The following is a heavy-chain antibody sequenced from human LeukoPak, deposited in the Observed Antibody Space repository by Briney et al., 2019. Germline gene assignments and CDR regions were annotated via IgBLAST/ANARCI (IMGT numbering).Heavy chain of an antibody. J-gene: IGHJ4*02. D-gene: IGHD3-22*01. CDR2: INHSGST. CDR1: GGSFSGYY. CDR3: ARGAGYYYDSSGYYY. V-gene: IGHV4-34*01. Sequence: SETLSLTCAVYGGSFSGYYWSWIRQPPGKGLEWIGEINHSGSTNYNPSLKSRVTISVDTSKNQFSLKLSSVTAADTAVYYCARGAGYYYDSSGYYYSGQGALVTVSS.